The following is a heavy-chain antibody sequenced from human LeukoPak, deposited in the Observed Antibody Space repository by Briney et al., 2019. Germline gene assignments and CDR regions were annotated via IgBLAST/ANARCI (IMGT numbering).Heavy chain of an antibody. D-gene: IGHD2-2*01. CDR1: GFTFSSYW. V-gene: IGHV3-74*01. Sequence: QPGGSLRLSCAASGFTFSSYWMHWVRQAPGKGLVWVSRINSDGSTTSYADSVKGRFTISRDNAKNTLYLQMNSLRAEDTAVYYCAKNLLKGTSYYYGMDVWGQGTTVTVSS. J-gene: IGHJ6*02. CDR2: INSDGSTT. CDR3: AKNLLKGTSYYYGMDV.